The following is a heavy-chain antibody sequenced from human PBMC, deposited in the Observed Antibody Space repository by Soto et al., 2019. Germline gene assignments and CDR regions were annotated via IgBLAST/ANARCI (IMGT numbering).Heavy chain of an antibody. D-gene: IGHD3-3*01. V-gene: IGHV4-61*01. CDR1: GGSVSSGSYY. CDR2: IYYSGST. CDR3: ASSRFLEWLSFDY. J-gene: IGHJ4*02. Sequence: PSETLSLTCTVSGGSVSSGSYYWSWIRQPPGKGLEWIGYIYYSGSTNYNPSLKSRVTISVDTSKNQFSLKLSSVTAADTAVYYCASSRFLEWLSFDYWGQGTLVTVSS.